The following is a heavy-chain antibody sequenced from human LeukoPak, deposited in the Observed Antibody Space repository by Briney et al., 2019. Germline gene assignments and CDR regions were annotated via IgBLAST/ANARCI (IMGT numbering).Heavy chain of an antibody. Sequence: SETLSLTCTVSGYSISSGYYWGWIRQPPGKGLEWIGSIYHSGSTYYNPSLKSRVTISVDTSKNQFSLKLSSVTAADTAVYYCARAGTHPHIGNGWFDPWGQGTLVTVSS. CDR3: ARAGTHPHIGNGWFDP. V-gene: IGHV4-38-2*02. CDR1: GYSISSGYY. J-gene: IGHJ5*02. CDR2: IYHSGST. D-gene: IGHD2-8*01.